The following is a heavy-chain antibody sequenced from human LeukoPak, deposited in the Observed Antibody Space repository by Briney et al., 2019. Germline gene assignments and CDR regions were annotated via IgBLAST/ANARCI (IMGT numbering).Heavy chain of an antibody. CDR2: IYYSGST. D-gene: IGHD1-26*01. CDR3: ARAPIIVEATGGAFDI. V-gene: IGHV4-61*08. CDR1: GGSISSGGYY. Sequence: PSETLSLTCTISGGSISSGGYYWSWIRQPPGTGLEWIGYIYYSGSTNYNPSLKSRVTISVDTSKNQFSLKLSSVTAADTAVYYCARAPIIVEATGGAFDIWGQGTMVTVSS. J-gene: IGHJ3*02.